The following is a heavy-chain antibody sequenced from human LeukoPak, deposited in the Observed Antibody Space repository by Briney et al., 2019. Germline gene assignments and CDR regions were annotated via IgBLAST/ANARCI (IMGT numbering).Heavy chain of an antibody. D-gene: IGHD3-3*01. V-gene: IGHV3-74*01. J-gene: IGHJ3*02. CDR2: INSDGSST. CDR3: ARATTYYDFWSGYLNDALDI. Sequence: GGSLRLSCAASGFTFSSYWMHWVRQAPGKGLVWVSRINSDGSSTSYADSVKGRFTISRDNAKNTLYLQMNSLRAEDTAVYYCARATTYYDFWSGYLNDALDIWGQGTMVTVSS. CDR1: GFTFSSYW.